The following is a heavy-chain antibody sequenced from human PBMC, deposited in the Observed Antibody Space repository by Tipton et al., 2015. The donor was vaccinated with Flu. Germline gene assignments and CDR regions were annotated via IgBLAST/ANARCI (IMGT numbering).Heavy chain of an antibody. D-gene: IGHD3-10*01. CDR1: GGSVDSTTYY. J-gene: IGHJ4*02. CDR3: ARGSGSGTEMIFDF. Sequence: GLVKPSETLSLTCSVSGGSVDSTTYYWGWIRQPPGKGLEWIGYIYYSGSTNYNPSLKSRVTISVDTSKNQFSLKLSSVTAADTAVYYCARGSGSGTEMIFDFWGQGTLVTVSS. CDR2: IYYSGST. V-gene: IGHV4-61*05.